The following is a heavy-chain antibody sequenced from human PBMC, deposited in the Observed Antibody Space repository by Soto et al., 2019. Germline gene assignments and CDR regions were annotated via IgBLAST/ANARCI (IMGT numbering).Heavy chain of an antibody. CDR1: GFTFSSYS. J-gene: IGHJ6*02. Sequence: QSGGSLRLSCAASGFTFSSYSMNWVRQAPGKGLEWVSYISSSSSTIYYADSVKGRFTISRDNAKNSLYLQMNSLRDEDTAVYYCARDGGYRHAYYYYGMDVWGQGTTVTVSS. CDR2: ISSSSSTI. D-gene: IGHD5-18*01. CDR3: ARDGGYRHAYYYYGMDV. V-gene: IGHV3-48*02.